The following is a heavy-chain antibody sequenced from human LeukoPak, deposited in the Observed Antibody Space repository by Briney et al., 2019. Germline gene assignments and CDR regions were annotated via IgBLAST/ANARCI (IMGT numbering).Heavy chain of an antibody. Sequence: GGSLRLSCAASGFTFSSYSMNWVRQAPGKGLEWVANIKQDGSEKYYVDSVKGRFTISRDSAKNSLYLQMNSLRAEDTAVYYCARDSSDAFDIWGQGTMVTVSS. CDR3: ARDSSDAFDI. D-gene: IGHD6-13*01. J-gene: IGHJ3*02. CDR2: IKQDGSEK. V-gene: IGHV3-7*01. CDR1: GFTFSSYS.